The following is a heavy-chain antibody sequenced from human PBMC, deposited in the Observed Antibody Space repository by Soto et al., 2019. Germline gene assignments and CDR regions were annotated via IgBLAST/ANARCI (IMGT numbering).Heavy chain of an antibody. CDR2: ISYDGNNR. J-gene: IGHJ4*02. V-gene: IGHV3-30*18. CDR3: AKERDNTGYPLDY. D-gene: IGHD3-22*01. CDR1: GFSFSHYG. Sequence: QVQLVESGGGVVQPGRSLRLSCAASGFSFSHYGMHWVRQAPGRGLEWVAGISYDGNNRYYLDSVKGRFTISRDNPKNTLFLQMNSLRGEYTAVYYCAKERDNTGYPLDYWGQGTLVTVSS.